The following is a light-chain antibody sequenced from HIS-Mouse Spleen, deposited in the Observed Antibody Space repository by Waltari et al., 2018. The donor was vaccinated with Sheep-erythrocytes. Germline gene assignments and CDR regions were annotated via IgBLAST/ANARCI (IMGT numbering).Light chain of an antibody. CDR2: DVS. V-gene: IGLV2-11*02. CDR1: SSDVGGYNH. Sequence: QSALTQPRSVSGSPAQSVTISCTGTSSDVGGYNHFSWYQQHPGKAPKLMLYDVSKRPSGVPDRFSGSKSGNTASLTISGLQAEDEADYYCCSYAGSYNHVFATGTKVTVL. CDR3: CSYAGSYNHV. J-gene: IGLJ1*01.